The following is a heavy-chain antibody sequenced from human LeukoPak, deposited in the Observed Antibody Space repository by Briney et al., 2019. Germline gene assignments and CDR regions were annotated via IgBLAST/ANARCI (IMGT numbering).Heavy chain of an antibody. CDR2: ISATGGDT. CDR1: GFTFSSYA. CDR3: AIRTLSATFDY. Sequence: GGSLRLSCAASGFTFSSYAMSWVRQAPGKGLEWVSAISATGGDTYYADSVKGRFTISRDNSNHTLYLQMSSLTAEDTAIYYCAIRTLSATFDYWGQGTLVTVSS. D-gene: IGHD2-2*01. V-gene: IGHV3-23*01. J-gene: IGHJ4*02.